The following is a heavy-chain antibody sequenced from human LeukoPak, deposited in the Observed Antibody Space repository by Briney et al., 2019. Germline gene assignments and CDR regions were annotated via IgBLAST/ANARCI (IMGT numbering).Heavy chain of an antibody. J-gene: IGHJ4*02. V-gene: IGHV3-33*01. D-gene: IGHD3-3*01. CDR3: ARGGPEWPLDY. CDR2: IWYDGSNT. CDR1: GFSFNTYG. Sequence: GRSLRLSCAASGFSFNTYGMLWVRQAPGKGLECVAVIWYDGSNTYYADSVKGRFTISRDNSKNTLYLQMNSLRADDTAVYYCARGGPEWPLDYWGQGTLFTV.